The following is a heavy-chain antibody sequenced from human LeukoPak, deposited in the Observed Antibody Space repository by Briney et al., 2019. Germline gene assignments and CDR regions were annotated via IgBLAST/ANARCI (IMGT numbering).Heavy chain of an antibody. CDR3: ARHSLTGYSGYDLGDY. V-gene: IGHV4-34*01. J-gene: IGHJ4*02. D-gene: IGHD5-12*01. CDR2: INHSGNT. Sequence: SETLSLTCAVYGGSFSDYYWNWIRQPPGKGLEWIGEINHSGNTNYNPSLKSRVTISVDTSKNQFSLKLSSVTAADTAVYYCARHSLTGYSGYDLGDYWGQGTLVTVSS. CDR1: GGSFSDYY.